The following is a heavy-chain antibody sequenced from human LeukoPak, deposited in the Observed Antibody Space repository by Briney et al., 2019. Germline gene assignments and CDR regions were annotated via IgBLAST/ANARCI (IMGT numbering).Heavy chain of an antibody. J-gene: IGHJ4*02. CDR3: ARSPLYSSGYFFDY. D-gene: IGHD6-19*01. Sequence: GGSLRLSCAASGFTVSSNYMSWVRQAPGKGLEWVSVIYSGGSTYYADSVKGRFTISRDNSKNTLYLQMNSLGAEDTAVYYCARSPLYSSGYFFDYWGQGTLVTVSS. CDR2: IYSGGST. CDR1: GFTVSSNY. V-gene: IGHV3-53*01.